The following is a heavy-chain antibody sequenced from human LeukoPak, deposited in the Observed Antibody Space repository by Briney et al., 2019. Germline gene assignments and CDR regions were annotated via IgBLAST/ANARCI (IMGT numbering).Heavy chain of an antibody. V-gene: IGHV3-7*01. CDR3: ARRVGLLWFGESKPQYGMDV. Sequence: GSLRLSRAASGFILSRYWTSWVRQAPGKGLEGVGNIKQDGSEKNYVDSVKGRFTISRENAKNSLYLQMNSLRAEDTAVYYCARRVGLLWFGESKPQYGMDVWGQGTTVTVSS. D-gene: IGHD3-10*01. CDR2: IKQDGSEK. CDR1: GFILSRYW. J-gene: IGHJ6*02.